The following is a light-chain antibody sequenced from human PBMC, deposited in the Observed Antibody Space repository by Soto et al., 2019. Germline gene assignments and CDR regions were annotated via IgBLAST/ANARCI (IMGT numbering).Light chain of an antibody. CDR1: STDVGGYNY. V-gene: IGLV2-11*01. J-gene: IGLJ2*01. CDR2: DVN. CDR3: CSYADNYTLA. Sequence: QSALTQPRSVSESPGQSVTISSTGTSTDVGGYNYVSWYQHHPGKAPKLMIYDVNKRPSGVPDRFSGSKSGNTASLTISGLQAADEGDYYCCSYADNYTLAFGGGTKLTVL.